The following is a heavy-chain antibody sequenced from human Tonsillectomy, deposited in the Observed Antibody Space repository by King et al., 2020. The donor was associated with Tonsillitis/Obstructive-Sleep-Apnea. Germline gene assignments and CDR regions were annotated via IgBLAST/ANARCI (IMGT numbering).Heavy chain of an antibody. CDR3: AGYGIAATNYYYYGMDV. J-gene: IGHJ6*02. CDR2: ISSSSSYI. CDR1: GFTFSSYS. D-gene: IGHD2-15*01. Sequence: DVQLVESGGGLVKPGGSLRLSCAASGFTFSSYSMNWVRQAPGKGLEWVSSISSSSSYIYYADSVKGRFTISRDNAKNSLYLQMNSLRAEDTAVYYCAGYGIAATNYYYYGMDVWGQGTTVTVSS. V-gene: IGHV3-21*01.